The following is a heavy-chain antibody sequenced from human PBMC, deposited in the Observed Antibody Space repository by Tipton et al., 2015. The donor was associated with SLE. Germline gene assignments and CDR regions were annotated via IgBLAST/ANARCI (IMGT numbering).Heavy chain of an antibody. CDR2: IRQDGREL. V-gene: IGHV3-7*01. J-gene: IGHJ4*02. Sequence: SLRLSCAASGFTFGNYWMSWVRQAPGKGLEWVANIRQDGRELYYVGSVKGRFTISRDNTKNSLYLQMTGLRAEDTALYFCTRDEDYSGNSAYWGQGSLVTVSS. D-gene: IGHD4-23*01. CDR1: GFTFGNYW. CDR3: TRDEDYSGNSAY.